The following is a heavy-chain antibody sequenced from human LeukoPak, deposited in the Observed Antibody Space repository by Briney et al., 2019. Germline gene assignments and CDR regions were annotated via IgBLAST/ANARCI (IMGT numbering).Heavy chain of an antibody. CDR1: GGSISSSSYY. J-gene: IGHJ5*02. CDR2: IYYSGTT. D-gene: IGHD2-2*01. V-gene: IGHV4-39*07. Sequence: SETLSLTCTVSGGSISSSSYYWGWIRQPPGKGLEWIGTIYYSGTTYYNPSLKSRVTISADTSKNQFSLRLSSVTAADTAVYYCAREVDAAAAYNWFDPWGQGTLVTVSS. CDR3: AREVDAAAAYNWFDP.